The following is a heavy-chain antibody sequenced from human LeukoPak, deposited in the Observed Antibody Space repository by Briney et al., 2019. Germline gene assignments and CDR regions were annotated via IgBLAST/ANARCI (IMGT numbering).Heavy chain of an antibody. J-gene: IGHJ4*02. CDR1: GASITAYY. CDR3: ARGQRNYFRAVDD. V-gene: IGHV4-59*01. Sequence: SETLSLTCTVSGASITAYYWSWIRHSPGKGLEWIGSIHFSGNTNYNPSLNSRVTISLDTPKNQFSPKLTSVTAADTALYYCARGQRNYFRAVDDWGLGTLVTVSS. D-gene: IGHD3-10*01. CDR2: IHFSGNT.